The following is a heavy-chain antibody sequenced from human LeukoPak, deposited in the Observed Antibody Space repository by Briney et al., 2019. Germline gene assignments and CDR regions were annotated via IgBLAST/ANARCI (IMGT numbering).Heavy chain of an antibody. D-gene: IGHD3-10*01. J-gene: IGHJ3*02. Sequence: PGGSLRLSCAASGFSFRSYWMDWVRQTPEKGLEWVANIKQDGIEKYFVDSVKGRFAISRDNAKNSLYLQMNSLRAEDTAVYYCAREAMVRGVPDAFDIWGQGTVVTVSS. CDR3: AREAMVRGVPDAFDI. CDR2: IKQDGIEK. V-gene: IGHV3-7*01. CDR1: GFSFRSYW.